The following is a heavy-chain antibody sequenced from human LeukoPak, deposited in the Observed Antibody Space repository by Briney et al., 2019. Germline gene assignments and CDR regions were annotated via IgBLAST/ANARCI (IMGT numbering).Heavy chain of an antibody. V-gene: IGHV1-18*01. D-gene: IGHD3-22*01. CDR3: ARPTLYFYDNRGPDAFDI. CDR1: GYTFTGYG. CDR2: TTAYNSHT. Sequence: ASVKVSCKASGYTFTGYGITWVRQAPGQGLEYMAWTTAYNSHTKYAQKFQGRATMTRDTSTNTAYMELRSLRSADTAVYYCARPTLYFYDNRGPDAFDIWGQGTTVTVSS. J-gene: IGHJ3*02.